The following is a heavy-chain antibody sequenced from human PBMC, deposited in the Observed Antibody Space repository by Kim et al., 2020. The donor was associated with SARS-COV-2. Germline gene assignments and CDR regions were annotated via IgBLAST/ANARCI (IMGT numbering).Heavy chain of an antibody. CDR2: IIPVFGTA. V-gene: IGHV1-69*13. CDR3: ATDIGYKNGYDLYGMDV. J-gene: IGHJ6*02. CDR1: GGGTFSSDT. Sequence: SVKVSCKASGGGTFSSDTFNWVRQVPGQGLEWMGGIIPVFGTAKYPQKFRDRLTIIADESTTTAYMELRGLRTEDTAVYYCATDIGYKNGYDLYGMDVWGQGTTVTVS. D-gene: IGHD5-18*01.